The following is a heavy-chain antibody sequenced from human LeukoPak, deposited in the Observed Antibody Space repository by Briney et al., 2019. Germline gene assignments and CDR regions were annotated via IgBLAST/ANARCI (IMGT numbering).Heavy chain of an antibody. CDR2: IYYDGST. CDR3: ARHINWSPFDY. CDR1: GDSISSNDYY. V-gene: IGHV4-39*01. D-gene: IGHD1-1*01. Sequence: SETLSLSCTVSGDSISSNDYYCGWIRPPPGKGLEWIGSIYYDGSTYYNASRRSRVTISVDTSKNQFSLRLSSVTGADTAMYYCARHINWSPFDYWGQGTLVTVSS. J-gene: IGHJ4*02.